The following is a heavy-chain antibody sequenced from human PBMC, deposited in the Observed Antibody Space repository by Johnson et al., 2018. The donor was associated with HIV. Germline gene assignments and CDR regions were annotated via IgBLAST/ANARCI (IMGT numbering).Heavy chain of an antibody. CDR2: IRYDGSNK. Sequence: VQLVESGGGVVQPGRSLRLSCAASGFTFSSYGMHWVRQAPGKGLEWVAFIRYDGSNKYYADSVKGRFTISRDNSKNSLYLQMNSLRAEDTALYYCARGEGRGAFDIWGQGTMVTVSS. CDR3: ARGEGRGAFDI. D-gene: IGHD3-10*01. CDR1: GFTFSSYG. J-gene: IGHJ3*02. V-gene: IGHV3-33*01.